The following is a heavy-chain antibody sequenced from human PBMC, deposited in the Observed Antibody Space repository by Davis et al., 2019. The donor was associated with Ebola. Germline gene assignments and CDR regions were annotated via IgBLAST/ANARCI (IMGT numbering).Heavy chain of an antibody. Sequence: GESLKISCAASGFTFSSYSMNWVRQAPGKGLEWVSSIKGRFTISRDNAKNSLYLQMNSLRAEDTAVYYCARGRAYCGGDCYTWFDPWGQGTLVTVSS. CDR3: ARGRAYCGGDCYTWFDP. J-gene: IGHJ5*02. D-gene: IGHD2-21*01. V-gene: IGHV3-21*01. CDR2: I. CDR1: GFTFSSYS.